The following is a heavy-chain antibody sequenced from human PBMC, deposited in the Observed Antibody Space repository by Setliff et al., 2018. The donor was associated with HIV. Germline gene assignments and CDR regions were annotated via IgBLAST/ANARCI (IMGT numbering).Heavy chain of an antibody. CDR2: ISPTNTYT. CDR3: ARVPNYNDYVGDYYYMDV. D-gene: IGHD4-17*01. V-gene: IGHV3-11*05. CDR1: GFNFAAYA. Sequence: LRLSCAASGFNFAAYAMSWVRQAPGKGLEWVSYISPTNTYTNYADSVKGRFAISRDNAKNSLYLHMNGLRADDTAVYYCARVPNYNDYVGDYYYMDVWGTGTTVTVS. J-gene: IGHJ6*03.